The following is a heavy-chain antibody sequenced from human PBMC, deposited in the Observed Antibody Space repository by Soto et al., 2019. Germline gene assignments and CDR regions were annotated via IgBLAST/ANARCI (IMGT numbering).Heavy chain of an antibody. V-gene: IGHV1-69*06. Sequence: QVQLVQSGAEVKKPGSSVKVSCKASGGTFSSYAISWVRQAPGQGLEWMGGIIPIFGTANYAQKFQGRVTITADKSTSTAYMELSSLRSEDTAVYYCGVAAAGKYYYYYGMDVWGQGTTVTVSS. CDR1: GGTFSSYA. CDR2: IIPIFGTA. CDR3: GVAAAGKYYYYYGMDV. J-gene: IGHJ6*02. D-gene: IGHD6-13*01.